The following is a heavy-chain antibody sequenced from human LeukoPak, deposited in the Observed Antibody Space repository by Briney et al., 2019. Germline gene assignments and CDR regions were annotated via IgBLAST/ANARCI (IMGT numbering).Heavy chain of an antibody. CDR3: ARDGYDILTGYHPWYYGMDV. Sequence: GGSLRLSCAASGFTFSSYAMHWVRQAPGKGLEWVAVISYDGSNKYYADSVKGRFTISRDNSKNTLYLQMNSLRAEDTAVYYCARDGYDILTGYHPWYYGMDVWGKGTTVTVSS. D-gene: IGHD3-9*01. J-gene: IGHJ6*04. CDR2: ISYDGSNK. V-gene: IGHV3-30*04. CDR1: GFTFSSYA.